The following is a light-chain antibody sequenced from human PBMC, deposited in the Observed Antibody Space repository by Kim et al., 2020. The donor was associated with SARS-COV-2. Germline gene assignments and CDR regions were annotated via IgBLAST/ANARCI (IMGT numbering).Light chain of an antibody. CDR3: QAWANNMWV. Sequence: SYELTQPPAVSVSLGQTASMSCSGDKLGDKYVSXYQQKAGQSPELVIYEDNKRPSGIPERFFGSNSGNTATLTISGTQALDEADYYCQAWANNMWVFGGG. CDR1: KLGDKY. V-gene: IGLV3-1*01. CDR2: EDN. J-gene: IGLJ3*02.